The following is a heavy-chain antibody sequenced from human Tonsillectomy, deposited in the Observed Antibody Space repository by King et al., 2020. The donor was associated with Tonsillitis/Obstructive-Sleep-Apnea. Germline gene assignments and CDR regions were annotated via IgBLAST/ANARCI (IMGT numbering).Heavy chain of an antibody. V-gene: IGHV1-69*12. CDR2: IIPLFGTA. CDR1: GGTFSSYA. CDR3: ARGAITFGGVIEDDAFDI. Sequence: QLVQSGAEVKKPGSSVKISCKASGGTFSSYAISWVRQAPGQGLEWMGGIIPLFGTAHYAQKLQGRVTITADESTSTAYMELRSLSSEDTAVYYCARGAITFGGVIEDDAFDIWGQGTMVTVSS. D-gene: IGHD3-16*01. J-gene: IGHJ3*02.